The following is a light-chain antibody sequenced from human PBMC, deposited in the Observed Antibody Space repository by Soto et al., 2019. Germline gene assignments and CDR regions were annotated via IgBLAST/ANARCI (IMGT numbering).Light chain of an antibody. J-gene: IGKJ5*01. CDR1: QSVSSY. CDR2: DAS. Sequence: EIVLTQSPAPLSLSPGTRATLSCRASQSVSSYLAWYQQRPGQTPRLLIYDASNRATGIPARFSGSGSGTDFTLTISGLEPEDFAVYYCQQRSNWPLITFGQGTRLEIK. V-gene: IGKV3-11*01. CDR3: QQRSNWPLIT.